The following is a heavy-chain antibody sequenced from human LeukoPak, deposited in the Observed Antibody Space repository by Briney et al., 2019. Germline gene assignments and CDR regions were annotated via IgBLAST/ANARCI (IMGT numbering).Heavy chain of an antibody. CDR1: GGSISSGGYF. V-gene: IGHV4-31*01. CDR2: IYYRRST. CDR3: AREGDSSFSSYYFDY. D-gene: IGHD6-13*01. Sequence: SETLSLTCTVSGGSISSGGYFWSWVRRHPGKGLGWIGYIYYRRSTYYHPSLKSQVSISVDTSKNQLSLQLSSVTAAYTAVYYCAREGDSSFSSYYFDYWGQGSLVTVSS. J-gene: IGHJ4*02.